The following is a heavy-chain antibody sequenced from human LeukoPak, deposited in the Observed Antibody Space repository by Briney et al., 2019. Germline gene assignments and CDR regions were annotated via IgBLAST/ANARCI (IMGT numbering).Heavy chain of an antibody. D-gene: IGHD5-18*01. CDR2: IIPIFGTA. CDR3: AKEGDTALVTGYFDL. Sequence: SVKVSCKASGGTFGSYVISWVRQAPGQGLEWMGGIIPIFGTAHYAQKFQGRLTITADESTSTVYMGMSSLRSEDTAMYYCAKEGDTALVTGYFDLWGRGTLVTVSA. CDR1: GGTFGSYV. J-gene: IGHJ2*01. V-gene: IGHV1-69*01.